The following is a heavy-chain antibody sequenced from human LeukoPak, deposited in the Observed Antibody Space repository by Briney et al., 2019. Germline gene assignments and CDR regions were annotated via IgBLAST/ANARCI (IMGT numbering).Heavy chain of an antibody. CDR2: IIPILGIA. Sequence: SVKVSCKASGGTFSSYAISWVRQAPGQGLEWMGRIIPILGIANYAQKFQGRVTITADKSTSTAYMELSSLRSEDTAVYYCARDRGEFFYYYDSSGQYFDYWGQGTLVTVSS. J-gene: IGHJ4*02. D-gene: IGHD3-22*01. CDR1: GGTFSSYA. CDR3: ARDRGEFFYYYDSSGQYFDY. V-gene: IGHV1-69*04.